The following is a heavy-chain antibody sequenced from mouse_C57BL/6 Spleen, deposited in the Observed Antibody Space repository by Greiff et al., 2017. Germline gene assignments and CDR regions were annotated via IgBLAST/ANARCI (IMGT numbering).Heavy chain of an antibody. J-gene: IGHJ2*01. CDR1: GYSIPSGYY. Sequence: EVKLQESGPGLVKPSQSLSLTCSVTGYSIPSGYYWNWIRQFPGNKLEWMGYISYDGSNNYNPSLKNRISITRDTSKNQFFLKLNSVTTEDTATYYCARYPIYYYGSRGFDYWGQGTTRTVSS. CDR2: ISYDGSN. V-gene: IGHV3-6*01. D-gene: IGHD1-1*01. CDR3: ARYPIYYYGSRGFDY.